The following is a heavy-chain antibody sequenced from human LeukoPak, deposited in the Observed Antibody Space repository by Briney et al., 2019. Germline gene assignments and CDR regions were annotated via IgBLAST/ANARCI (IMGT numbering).Heavy chain of an antibody. CDR2: IIPILGIA. V-gene: IGHV1-69*04. CDR1: GGTFSSYA. Sequence: ASVKVSCKASGGTFSSYAFSWVRQAPGQGLEWMGRIIPILGIANYAQKFQGRVTITADKSTSTAYMELSSLRSEDTAVYYCARDPGATPAGYWGQGTLVTISS. J-gene: IGHJ4*02. D-gene: IGHD1-26*01. CDR3: ARDPGATPAGY.